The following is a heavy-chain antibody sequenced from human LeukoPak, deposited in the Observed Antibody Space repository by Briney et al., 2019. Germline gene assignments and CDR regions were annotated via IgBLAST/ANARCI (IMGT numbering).Heavy chain of an antibody. V-gene: IGHV4-38-2*02. D-gene: IGHD4-17*01. CDR2: IYHSGST. CDR3: ARLPTVTFFDY. Sequence: KTSETLSLTCTASGYSINSGYYWGWIRQPPGKGLEWIGSIYHSGSTYYNPSLKSRVTISVDTSKNQFSLKVNSVTAADTAVYYCARLPTVTFFDYWGQGTLVTVSS. CDR1: GYSINSGYY. J-gene: IGHJ4*02.